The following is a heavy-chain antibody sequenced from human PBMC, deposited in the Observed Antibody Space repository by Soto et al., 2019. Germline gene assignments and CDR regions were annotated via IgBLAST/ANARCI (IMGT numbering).Heavy chain of an antibody. CDR3: ARIGTGYYYMDV. V-gene: IGHV3-74*01. CDR2: INSDGSRT. Sequence: EVQLVESGGGLVQPGGSLRLSCAASGFTFSSYWMHWVRQAPGEGLRWVSRINSDGSRTTYADSVKGRITISRDNAKKTVYLQMHSLSAEDTAVYYCARIGTGYYYMDVWGKGTTVTVSS. D-gene: IGHD1-1*01. J-gene: IGHJ6*03. CDR1: GFTFSSYW.